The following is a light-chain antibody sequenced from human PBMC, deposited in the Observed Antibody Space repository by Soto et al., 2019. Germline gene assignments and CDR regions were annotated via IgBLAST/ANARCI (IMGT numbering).Light chain of an antibody. J-gene: IGKJ1*01. CDR3: QQYDNWPPTWT. CDR2: GAS. Sequence: EIVMTQSPATLSVSPGERATLSCRASQSVSSNLAWYQQKPGQAPRLLIYGASTRATGIPARFSGSGSGTVFTLTISSLQSEDFAVYYCQQYDNWPPTWTFGQGTKVEMK. V-gene: IGKV3-15*01. CDR1: QSVSSN.